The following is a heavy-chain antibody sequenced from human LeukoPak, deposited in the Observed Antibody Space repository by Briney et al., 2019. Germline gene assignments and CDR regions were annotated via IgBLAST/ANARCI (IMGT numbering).Heavy chain of an antibody. CDR3: AGHGSSSWYFDY. V-gene: IGHV4-4*07. J-gene: IGHJ4*02. D-gene: IGHD6-13*01. Sequence: SETLSLTCTITSGSISGHYWSWIRQPAGKEMEWIGRIYTSGATNYNPSLKSRVTMSIDTSKKEFTLKLTSLTAADTAVYYCAGHGSSSWYFDYWGQGTLVTVSS. CDR1: SGSISGHY. CDR2: IYTSGAT.